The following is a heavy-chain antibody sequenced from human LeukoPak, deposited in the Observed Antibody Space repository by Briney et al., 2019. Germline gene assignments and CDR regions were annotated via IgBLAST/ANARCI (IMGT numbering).Heavy chain of an antibody. D-gene: IGHD4-17*01. CDR1: GGSINNYY. Sequence: SETLSLTCTVFGGSINNYYWSWTRQPPGKGLEYIGYIHYSGSTDYNPSLKSRVTISVDTSKNQFSLNMRSVTAADTAVYYCARGPTMTTDYWGQGILVTVSS. J-gene: IGHJ4*02. CDR3: ARGPTMTTDY. V-gene: IGHV4-59*01. CDR2: IHYSGST.